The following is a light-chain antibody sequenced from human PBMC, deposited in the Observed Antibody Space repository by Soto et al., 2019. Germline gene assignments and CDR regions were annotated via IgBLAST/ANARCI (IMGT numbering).Light chain of an antibody. Sequence: EIVLTQSPGTLSLSPGERATLSCRASQSVSSSYLAWYQQKPGQAPRLLIYGASSRATGIPDRFSGSGYGTDFTLTISRLEPEDFVVYYCQHYGSSLTFGQGTKVEIK. CDR1: QSVSSSY. J-gene: IGKJ1*01. CDR2: GAS. CDR3: QHYGSSLT. V-gene: IGKV3-20*01.